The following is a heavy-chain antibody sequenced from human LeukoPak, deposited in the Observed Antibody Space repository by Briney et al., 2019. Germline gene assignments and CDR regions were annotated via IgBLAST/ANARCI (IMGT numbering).Heavy chain of an antibody. CDR2: IYTSGST. Sequence: SETLSLTCTVSGGSISSYYWSWIRQPAGKGLEWIGRIYTSGSTNYNPSLKSRVTMSVDTSKNQFSLKLSSVTAADTAVYFCARGVWSGSSWGLYNWLDPWGQGTLVTVSS. CDR3: ARGVWSGSSWGLYNWLDP. V-gene: IGHV4-4*07. CDR1: GGSISSYY. D-gene: IGHD3-3*01. J-gene: IGHJ5*02.